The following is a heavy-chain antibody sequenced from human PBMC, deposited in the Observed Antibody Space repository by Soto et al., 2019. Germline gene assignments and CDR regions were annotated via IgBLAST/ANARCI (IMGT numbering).Heavy chain of an antibody. D-gene: IGHD2-15*01. Sequence: PSETLSLTCTVSGYCISSGYHWAWIRQPPGKGLEWLGSVHYSGNTYYNPSLKSRLTISVDKSKNQFSLNLSSVTAADTAVYYCARQDRVVAEGRWFDPWGRGTLVTVSS. V-gene: IGHV4-38-2*02. CDR2: VHYSGNT. CDR3: ARQDRVVAEGRWFDP. CDR1: GYCISSGYH. J-gene: IGHJ5*02.